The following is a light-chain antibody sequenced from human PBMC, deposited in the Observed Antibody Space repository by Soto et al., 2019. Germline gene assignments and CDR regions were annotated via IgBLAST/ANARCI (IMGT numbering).Light chain of an antibody. CDR2: GAF. J-gene: IGKJ4*01. Sequence: EIVMTQSPVTLSVSPGERVTLSCRASQSVSSNLAWYQQKPGQAPSLLIYGAFTRATGIPARFSGTGSGTEFTLTISSLQSEDFALYYCQQYNEWPPLTFGGGTKVGI. V-gene: IGKV3-15*01. CDR1: QSVSSN. CDR3: QQYNEWPPLT.